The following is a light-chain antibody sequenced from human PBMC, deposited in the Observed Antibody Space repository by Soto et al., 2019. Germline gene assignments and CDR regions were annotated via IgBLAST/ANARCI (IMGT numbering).Light chain of an antibody. V-gene: IGLV1-44*01. Sequence: SVLTQPPSASGTPGQRVTIPCSGSSSNIGSNFVNWYQQLPGTAPKLLMYNNNQRPSGVPDRFSGSKSGTSASLAISGLQSEDEADYHCATWDDSLNGLVFGGGTKLTVL. CDR1: SSNIGSNF. CDR3: ATWDDSLNGLV. CDR2: NNN. J-gene: IGLJ3*02.